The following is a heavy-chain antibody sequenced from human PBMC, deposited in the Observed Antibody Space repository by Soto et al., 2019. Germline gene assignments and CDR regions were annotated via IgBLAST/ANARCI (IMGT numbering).Heavy chain of an antibody. CDR1: GFTFSSYS. J-gene: IGHJ6*03. V-gene: IGHV3-21*01. CDR3: ARDYDFDRRNWYYYYYMDV. Sequence: GGSLRLSCAASGFTFSSYSMNWVRQAPGKGLEWVSSISSSSYIYYADSVKGRFTISRDNAKNSLYLQMNSLRAEDTAVYYCARDYDFDRRNWYYYYYMDVWGKGTTVTVPS. D-gene: IGHD3-3*01. CDR2: ISSSSYI.